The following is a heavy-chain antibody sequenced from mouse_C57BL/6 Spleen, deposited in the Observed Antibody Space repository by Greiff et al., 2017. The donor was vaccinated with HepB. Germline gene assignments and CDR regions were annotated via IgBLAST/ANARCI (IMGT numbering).Heavy chain of an antibody. CDR1: GYTFTSYT. D-gene: IGHD1-1*01. CDR3: ARSGTVVAKDAMDY. Sequence: VQRVESGAELARPGASVKMSCKASGYTFTSYTMHWVKQRPGQGLEWIGYINPSSGYTKYNQKFKDKATLTADKSSSTAYMQLSSLTSEDSAVYYCARSGTVVAKDAMDYWGQGTSVTVSS. V-gene: IGHV1-4*01. J-gene: IGHJ4*01. CDR2: INPSSGYT.